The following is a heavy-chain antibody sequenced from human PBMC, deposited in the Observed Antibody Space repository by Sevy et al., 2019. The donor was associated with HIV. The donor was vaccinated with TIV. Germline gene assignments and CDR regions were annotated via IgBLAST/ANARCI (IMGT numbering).Heavy chain of an antibody. CDR1: GFTFSSNA. J-gene: IGHJ3*02. CDR2: ISGGGGDT. CDR3: VKGACYMIPNDAFDI. V-gene: IGHV3-23*01. Sequence: GGSLRLSCEASGFTFSSNAMSWVRQAPGKGLEWVSGISGGGGDTFYADSVKGRFTISRDNSKNTLFLQINSLRAEDTALYYCVKGACYMIPNDAFDIWGQGTMVTVSS. D-gene: IGHD2-2*02.